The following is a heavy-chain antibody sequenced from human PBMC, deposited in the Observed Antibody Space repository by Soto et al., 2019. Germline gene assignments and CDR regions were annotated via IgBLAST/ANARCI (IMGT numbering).Heavy chain of an antibody. J-gene: IGHJ3*02. CDR3: ARGIAAADAFDI. D-gene: IGHD6-13*01. V-gene: IGHV3-53*04. CDR1: GFTVSSNY. Sequence: GGSLRLSCAASGFTVSSNYMSWVRQAPGKGLEWVSVIYSGGSTYYADSVKGRFTISRPNSKNTLYLQMNSLRAEDTAVYYCARGIAAADAFDIWGQGTMVTVSS. CDR2: IYSGGST.